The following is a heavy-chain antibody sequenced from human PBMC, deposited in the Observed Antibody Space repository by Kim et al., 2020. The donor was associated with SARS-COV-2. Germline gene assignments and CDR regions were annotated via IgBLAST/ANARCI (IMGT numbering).Heavy chain of an antibody. CDR2: INPSGGST. CDR3: ARDGSYIPHYYYYGMDV. Sequence: ASVKVSCKASGYTFTSYYMHWVRQAPGQGLEWMGIINPSGGSTSYAQKFQGRVTMTRDTSTSTVYMELSNLRSEDTAVYYCARDGSYIPHYYYYGMDVWGQGTTVTVSS. J-gene: IGHJ6*02. D-gene: IGHD1-26*01. CDR1: GYTFTSYY. V-gene: IGHV1-46*01.